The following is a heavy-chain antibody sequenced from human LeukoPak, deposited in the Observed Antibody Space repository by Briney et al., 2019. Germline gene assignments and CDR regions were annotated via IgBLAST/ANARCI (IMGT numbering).Heavy chain of an antibody. CDR2: IYTSGST. CDR1: GGSISSYY. Sequence: PSETLSLTCTVSGGSISSYYWSWIRQPAGKGLEWIGCIYTSGSTNYNPSLKSRVTISIDTSKNQISLKLTSVTAADTALYYCARVARNSGSYSATFDIWGQGTMVTVSS. V-gene: IGHV4-4*07. CDR3: ARVARNSGSYSATFDI. D-gene: IGHD1-26*01. J-gene: IGHJ3*02.